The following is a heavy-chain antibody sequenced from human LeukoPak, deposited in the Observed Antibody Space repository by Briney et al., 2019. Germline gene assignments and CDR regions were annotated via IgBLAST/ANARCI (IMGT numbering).Heavy chain of an antibody. CDR3: ARLYYGSGSYYRRASKLGYYFDY. Sequence: HGESLKISCKGSGYRFTSYWIGWVRQMPGKGLEWMGIIYPGDSDTRYSPSFQGQVTISADKSISTASLQWSSLKASDTAMYYCARLYYGSGSYYRRASKLGYYFDYWGQGTLVTVSS. J-gene: IGHJ4*02. V-gene: IGHV5-51*01. CDR1: GYRFTSYW. D-gene: IGHD3-10*01. CDR2: IYPGDSDT.